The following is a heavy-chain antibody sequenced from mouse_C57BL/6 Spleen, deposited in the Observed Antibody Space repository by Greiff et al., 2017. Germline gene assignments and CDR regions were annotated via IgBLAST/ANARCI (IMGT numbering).Heavy chain of an antibody. V-gene: IGHV1-18*01. Sequence: VQLQQSGPELVKPGASVKIPCKASGYTFTDYNMDWVKQSHGKSLEWIGDINPNNGGTIYNQKFKGKATLTVDKSSSTAYMELRSLTSEDTAVYYCARGVVDYGSSPSFDYWGQGTTLTVSS. J-gene: IGHJ2*01. CDR1: GYTFTDYN. CDR3: ARGVVDYGSSPSFDY. CDR2: INPNNGGT. D-gene: IGHD1-1*01.